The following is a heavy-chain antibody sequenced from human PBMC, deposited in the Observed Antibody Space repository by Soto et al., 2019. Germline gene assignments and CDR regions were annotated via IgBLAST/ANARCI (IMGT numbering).Heavy chain of an antibody. V-gene: IGHV1-2*04. CDR1: GYTFTGYY. J-gene: IGHJ1*01. Sequence: QVQLVQSGAEVKKPGASVKVSCKASGYTFTGYYMHWVRQAPGQGLEWMGWINPNSGGTNYAQKFQGWVTMTRDTSISTAYMEMSRVRSDDKAVYYCARGYSTDNEYFQHWGQGTLVTVSS. D-gene: IGHD5-12*01. CDR3: ARGYSTDNEYFQH. CDR2: INPNSGGT.